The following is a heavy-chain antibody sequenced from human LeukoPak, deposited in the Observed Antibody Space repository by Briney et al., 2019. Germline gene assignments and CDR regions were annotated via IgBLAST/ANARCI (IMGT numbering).Heavy chain of an antibody. CDR2: IYDDNT. D-gene: IGHD3-10*01. CDR1: GFTVSAYA. CDR3: AARKVRGVWFYLDY. V-gene: IGHV3-23*01. Sequence: GGSLRLSCAASGFTVSAYAMAWVRQAPGKGLEWVSTIYDDNTCYADSVKGRFAISTDNSKNTLYLQMNSLRVEDTAVYFCAARKVRGVWFYLDYWGQGTLVTVSS. J-gene: IGHJ4*02.